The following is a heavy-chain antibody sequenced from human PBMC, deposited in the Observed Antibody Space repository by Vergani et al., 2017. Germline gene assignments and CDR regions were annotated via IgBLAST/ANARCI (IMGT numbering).Heavy chain of an antibody. CDR1: GFTFSNAW. D-gene: IGHD3/OR15-3a*01. CDR2: IKSTTDGGTT. V-gene: IGHV3-15*01. Sequence: EVQLVESGGGLVKPGGSLRLSCAASGFTFSNAWMSWVRQAPGKGLEWVGHIKSTTDGGTTDYAAPVKGRFTISRDDSKNTLYLQMNSLKTEDTAVFFCTTDRVLYNDFWSGYRDFDYWGQGTLVTVSS. J-gene: IGHJ4*02. CDR3: TTDRVLYNDFWSGYRDFDY.